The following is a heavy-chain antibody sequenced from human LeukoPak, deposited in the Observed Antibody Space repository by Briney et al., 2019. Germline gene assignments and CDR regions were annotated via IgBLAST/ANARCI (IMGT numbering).Heavy chain of an antibody. Sequence: GGSLGLSCAASGLTFSSYGMHWVRQAPGKGLEWVAVISYDGSNKYYADSVKGRFTISRDNSKNTLYLQMNSLRAEDTAVYYCAKNRGAGSHYYYHMNVWGKGTTVTVSS. CDR2: ISYDGSNK. J-gene: IGHJ6*03. CDR1: GLTFSSYG. CDR3: AKNRGAGSHYYYHMNV. D-gene: IGHD1-26*01. V-gene: IGHV3-30*18.